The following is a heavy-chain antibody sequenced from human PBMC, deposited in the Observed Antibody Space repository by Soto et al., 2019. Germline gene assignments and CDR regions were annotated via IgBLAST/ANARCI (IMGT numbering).Heavy chain of an antibody. V-gene: IGHV1-69*12. Sequence: QVHLVQSGAAVKKPGSSVTVSCPASGGPFVCSAISWGRQVPGQGLASMGGIIPIFPTPGYANKFHGRVTITADDSTSTAYMELTSLRSEDTAVYYCARDKDRLQLSRNNYYAIDVWGQGTTVSAPS. J-gene: IGHJ6*02. D-gene: IGHD5-12*01. CDR2: IIPIFPTP. CDR3: ARDKDRLQLSRNNYYAIDV. CDR1: GGPFVCSA.